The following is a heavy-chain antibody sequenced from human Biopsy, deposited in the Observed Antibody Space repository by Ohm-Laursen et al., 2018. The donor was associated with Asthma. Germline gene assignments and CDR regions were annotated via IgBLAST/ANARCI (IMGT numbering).Heavy chain of an antibody. D-gene: IGHD4-23*01. CDR3: ARESGQDSGGTGAFDR. Sequence: SLRLSCAAPGFVFSQSGMHWVRQAPGKGLEWVALISSDGHNKYYKDSVKGRFTISRDNSKLRLYLEINSLRVEDSAVYYCARESGQDSGGTGAFDRWGQGIIVAVSS. V-gene: IGHV3-30*03. CDR1: GFVFSQSG. J-gene: IGHJ3*02. CDR2: ISSDGHNK.